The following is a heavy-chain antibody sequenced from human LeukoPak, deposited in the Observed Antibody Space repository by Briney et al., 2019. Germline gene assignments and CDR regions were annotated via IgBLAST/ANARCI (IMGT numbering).Heavy chain of an antibody. D-gene: IGHD3-10*01. CDR3: ALMGLRFGESMFDY. CDR1: GFTFSSYS. V-gene: IGHV3-48*01. CDR2: ISSSSSTI. J-gene: IGHJ4*02. Sequence: GGSLRLSCAASGFTFSSYSMNWVRQAPGKGLEWVSYISSSSSTIYYADSVKGRFTISRDNAKNSLYLQMNSLRAEDTAVYYCALMGLRFGESMFDYWGQGTLVTVSS.